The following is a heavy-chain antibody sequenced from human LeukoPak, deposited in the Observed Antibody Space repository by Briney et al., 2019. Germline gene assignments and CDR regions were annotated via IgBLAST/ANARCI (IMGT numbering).Heavy chain of an antibody. Sequence: PGGSLRLSCAASGFTFSSYAMSWVRQAPGKGLEWISAISGSGGNTYYADSVKGRFTISRDNSKNTLFLQMNSLRAEDTALYCCAKGSSGYFVDLWGQGTLVTVSS. V-gene: IGHV3-23*01. CDR2: ISGSGGNT. D-gene: IGHD3-22*01. J-gene: IGHJ5*02. CDR3: AKGSSGYFVDL. CDR1: GFTFSSYA.